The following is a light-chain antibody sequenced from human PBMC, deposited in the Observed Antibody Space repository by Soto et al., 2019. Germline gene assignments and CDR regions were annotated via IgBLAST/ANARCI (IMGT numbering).Light chain of an antibody. Sequence: LKQSPGTVSLSPGEGATLSCRASLSVDSDFLAWYQQRPGQAPRLLIYGASTGATGIPDSISGSGSGTDFTLTISRLEPEDFVVDYCQQHGSSPETFGQGTKVDIK. CDR3: QQHGSSPET. CDR1: LSVDSDF. J-gene: IGKJ1*01. CDR2: GAS. V-gene: IGKV3-20*01.